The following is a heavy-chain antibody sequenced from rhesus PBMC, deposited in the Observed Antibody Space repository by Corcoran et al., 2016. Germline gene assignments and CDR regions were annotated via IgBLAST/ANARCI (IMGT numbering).Heavy chain of an antibody. CDR1: GCSISSSY. CDR3: ASTYSSGWYDAFDF. Sequence: QLQLQESGTGLVKPSENLSVTCAVSGCSISSSYWSWIRQAPGKGLEWIAYIYGSVSRTNYNPSLKFRVTLSVDTSKNKFSLKLGSVTAADTALYYCASTYSSGWYDAFDFCGQGLRVTVSS. CDR2: IYGSVSRT. V-gene: IGHV4-169*02. J-gene: IGHJ3*01. D-gene: IGHD6-31*01.